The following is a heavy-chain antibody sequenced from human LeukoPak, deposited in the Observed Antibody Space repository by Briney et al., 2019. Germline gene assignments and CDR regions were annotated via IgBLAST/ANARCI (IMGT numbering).Heavy chain of an antibody. CDR3: ARITGYSSSWYVFDY. J-gene: IGHJ4*02. CDR1: GYSFTSYW. D-gene: IGHD6-13*01. V-gene: IGHV5-51*01. Sequence: GESLKISCKGSGYSFTSYWIGWVRQMPGKGLEWMGIIYPGDSDTRYNPSFQGQVTISADKSISTAYLQWSSLKASDTAMYYCARITGYSSSWYVFDYWGQGTLVTVSS. CDR2: IYPGDSDT.